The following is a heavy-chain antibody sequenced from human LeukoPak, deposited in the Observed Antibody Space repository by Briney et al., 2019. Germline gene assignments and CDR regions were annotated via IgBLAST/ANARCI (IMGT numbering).Heavy chain of an antibody. CDR2: ISSSGSYM. CDR1: GFTFSSYS. D-gene: IGHD3-22*01. CDR3: ARDHDSSGYYIPYY. V-gene: IGHV3-21*01. Sequence: SGGSLRLSCAASGFTFSSYSMNWVRQAPGKGLEWVSSISSSGSYMYCADSVKGRFTISRDNAKNSLYLQMNSLRAEDTAVYYCARDHDSSGYYIPYYWGQGTLVTVSS. J-gene: IGHJ4*02.